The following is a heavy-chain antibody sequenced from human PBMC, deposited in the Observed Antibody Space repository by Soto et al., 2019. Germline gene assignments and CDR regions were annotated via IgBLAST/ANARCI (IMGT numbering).Heavy chain of an antibody. V-gene: IGHV4-34*08. J-gene: IGHJ1*01. CDR2: ICHGGGA. CDR1: GGTFRGYC. CDR3: AGYSNSWSKYVKH. Sequence: VQLQQWGAGLLKPSETLSLTCAVYGGTFRGYCWSWIRQTPGERLEWVGDICHGGGANYNPSLKSRVSFSMDPSKNQFSLKLNSVMAADTAVYHCAGYSNSWSKYVKHWGRGSLVTVSS. D-gene: IGHD6-13*01.